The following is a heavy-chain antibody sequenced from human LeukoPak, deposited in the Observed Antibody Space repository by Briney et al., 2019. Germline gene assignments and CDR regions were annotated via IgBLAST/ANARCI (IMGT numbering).Heavy chain of an antibody. D-gene: IGHD6-19*01. CDR2: TYYRSKWYN. CDR1: GDSVSSINGA. Sequence: SQTLSLTCAISGDSVSSINGAWNWIRQSPSRGLERLGRTYYRSKWYNDYAVSMRGRITINPDTSKNQFSLQLNSVTPEDTAVYYCAGDVGTSGWYTFDYWGQGTLVSVSS. J-gene: IGHJ4*02. CDR3: AGDVGTSGWYTFDY. V-gene: IGHV6-1*01.